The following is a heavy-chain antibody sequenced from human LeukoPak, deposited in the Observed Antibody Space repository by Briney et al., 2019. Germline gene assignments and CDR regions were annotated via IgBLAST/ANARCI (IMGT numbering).Heavy chain of an antibody. Sequence: GGSLRLSCVASGFTFSSFWLHWVRQAPGKGLVWVSRINTDGSSTNYADSVKGRFTISRDIAKNTLYLQMNSLRAEDTGVYYCAKDHYWSIDYWGRGTLVTVSS. CDR2: INTDGSST. J-gene: IGHJ4*02. CDR3: AKDHYWSIDY. V-gene: IGHV3-74*01. CDR1: GFTFSSFW. D-gene: IGHD3-3*01.